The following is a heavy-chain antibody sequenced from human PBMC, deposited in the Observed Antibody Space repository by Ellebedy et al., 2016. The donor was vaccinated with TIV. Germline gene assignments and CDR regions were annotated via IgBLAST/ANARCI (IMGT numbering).Heavy chain of an antibody. CDR2: MHGGGTE. CDR1: GFSVTSND. D-gene: IGHD2-8*01. Sequence: GGSLKISXAASGFSVTSNDMSWVRQAPGRGLELVSLMHGGGTEYYADSVKGRFTITRDNSRNRLYLQMSGLGAEDSAVYYCVTRHNGVFDFWGQGTMVTVSS. V-gene: IGHV3-53*01. CDR3: VTRHNGVFDF. J-gene: IGHJ3*01.